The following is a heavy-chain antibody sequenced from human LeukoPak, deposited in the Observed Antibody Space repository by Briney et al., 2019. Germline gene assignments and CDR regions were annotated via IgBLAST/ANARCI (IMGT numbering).Heavy chain of an antibody. CDR2: INPSGGST. D-gene: IGHD5-12*01. J-gene: IGHJ6*02. V-gene: IGHV1-46*01. Sequence: ASVKVSCKASGYTFTSYYMHWVRQAPGQGLEWMGIINPSGGSTSYAQKFQGRVTVTRDTSTSTVYMELSSLRSDDTAVYYCARIRGYSGYDLYYYGMDVWGQGTTVTVSS. CDR1: GYTFTSYY. CDR3: ARIRGYSGYDLYYYGMDV.